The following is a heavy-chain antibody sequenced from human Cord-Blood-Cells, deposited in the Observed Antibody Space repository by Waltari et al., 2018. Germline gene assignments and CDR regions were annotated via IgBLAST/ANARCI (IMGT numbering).Heavy chain of an antibody. D-gene: IGHD6-13*01. CDR2: IYYSGST. Sequence: QVQLQESGPGLVKPSETLSRPCTVPGGSISRCSWSWIRQPPGKGLEWIGYIYYSGSTNYNPSLKSRVTISVDTSKNQFSLKLSSVTAADTAVYYCAVLSAAGTGVDYWGQGTLVTVSS. CDR1: GGSISRCS. CDR3: AVLSAAGTGVDY. V-gene: IGHV4-59*01. J-gene: IGHJ4*02.